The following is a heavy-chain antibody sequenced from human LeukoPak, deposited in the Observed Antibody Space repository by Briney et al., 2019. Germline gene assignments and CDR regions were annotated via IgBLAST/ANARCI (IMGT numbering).Heavy chain of an antibody. Sequence: GASVKVSCKASGYTFTSYGISWVRQAPGQGLEWMGWISAYNGNTNHAQKLQGRVTMTTDTSTSTAYMELRSLRSDDTAVYYCARDPEPQYDFWSGYYENYNWFDPWGQGTLVTVSS. CDR3: ARDPEPQYDFWSGYYENYNWFDP. V-gene: IGHV1-18*01. CDR2: ISAYNGNT. CDR1: GYTFTSYG. D-gene: IGHD3-3*01. J-gene: IGHJ5*02.